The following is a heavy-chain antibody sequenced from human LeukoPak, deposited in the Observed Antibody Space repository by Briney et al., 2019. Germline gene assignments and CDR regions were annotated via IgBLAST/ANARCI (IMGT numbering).Heavy chain of an antibody. Sequence: PGGSLRLSCAASGFTFSSYGMHWVRQAPGKGLEWVAVISYDGSNKYYADSVKGRFTISRDNAKNSLYLQMNSLRAEDTALYYCAKAPGVVIGPDYWGQGTLVTVSS. CDR2: ISYDGSNK. J-gene: IGHJ4*02. V-gene: IGHV3-30*18. D-gene: IGHD3-3*01. CDR1: GFTFSSYG. CDR3: AKAPGVVIGPDY.